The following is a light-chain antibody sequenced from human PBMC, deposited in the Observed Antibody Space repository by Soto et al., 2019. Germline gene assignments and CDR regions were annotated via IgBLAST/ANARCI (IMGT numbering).Light chain of an antibody. CDR1: SSDVGYYNY. V-gene: IGLV2-8*01. CDR3: SSHGGGNNWGV. Sequence: QSVLTQPASVSGSPGQSITISCTGTSSDVGYYNYVSWYQQHPGKAPKLMIYEVSKRPSGVPDRFSGSKSGNTASLTVSGLQAEDEADYFCSSHGGGNNWGVFGGGTKLTVL. CDR2: EVS. J-gene: IGLJ3*02.